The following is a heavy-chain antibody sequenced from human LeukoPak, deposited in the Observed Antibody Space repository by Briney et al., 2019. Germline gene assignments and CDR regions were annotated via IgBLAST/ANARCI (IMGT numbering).Heavy chain of an antibody. CDR3: AREGASQDVRGFDY. V-gene: IGHV4-39*07. CDR1: GDSVSNSRVY. J-gene: IGHJ4*02. Sequence: SETLSLTCSVSGDSVSNSRVYWGWIRQTPGEGLEWIGSIYNGRTYYKSSLESRVTISVDTPKNQFSLKLTSVTAADTAVYYCAREGASQDVRGFDYWGQGTQVTVSS. D-gene: IGHD3-10*02. CDR2: IYNGRT.